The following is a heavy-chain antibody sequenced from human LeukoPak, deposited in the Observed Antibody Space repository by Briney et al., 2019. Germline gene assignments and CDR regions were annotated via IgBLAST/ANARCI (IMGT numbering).Heavy chain of an antibody. D-gene: IGHD1-26*01. CDR3: ARRATYSGSYYESDY. CDR1: GDSISSNTYY. Sequence: PSETLSLTCTVSGDSISSNTYYWGWIRQPPGKGLEWIGSIYYSGSTYYNPSLKSRVTISVDTSKNQFSLRLTSVTAADTAVYYCARRATYSGSYYESDYWGQGTLVTVSS. CDR2: IYYSGST. J-gene: IGHJ4*02. V-gene: IGHV4-39*01.